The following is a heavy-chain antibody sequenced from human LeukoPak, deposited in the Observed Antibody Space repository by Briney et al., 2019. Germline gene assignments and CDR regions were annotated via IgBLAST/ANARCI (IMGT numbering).Heavy chain of an antibody. CDR3: AGAPETGH. CDR2: INDGDRT. J-gene: IGHJ4*02. Sequence: GGPLRLSCAVSGFTVSNNYMTWVRQAPGKGLESVSIINDGDRTFYAVSVKGRFTIFRDNAKNMLYLQMTSLRAEDTAVYYCAGAPETGHWGQGTLVTVSS. D-gene: IGHD5-24*01. CDR1: GFTVSNNY. V-gene: IGHV3-66*01.